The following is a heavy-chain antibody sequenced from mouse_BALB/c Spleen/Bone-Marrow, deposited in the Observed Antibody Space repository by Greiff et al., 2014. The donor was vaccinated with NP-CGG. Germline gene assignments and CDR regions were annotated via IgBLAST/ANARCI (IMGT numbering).Heavy chain of an antibody. CDR1: GYTFTSYN. V-gene: IGHV1-12*01. J-gene: IGHJ4*01. CDR2: IYPGNGDT. Sequence: LQQSGAELVKPGASVKMSCKASGYTFTSYNMHWVKQTPGQGLEWIGAIYPGNGDTSYNQKFKGKATLTADKSSSTAHMQLSSLTSEDSAVYYCASRGGYYAMDYWGQGTSVTVSS. CDR3: ASRGGYYAMDY.